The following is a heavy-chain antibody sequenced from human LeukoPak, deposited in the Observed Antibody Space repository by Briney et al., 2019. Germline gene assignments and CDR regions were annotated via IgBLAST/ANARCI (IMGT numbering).Heavy chain of an antibody. CDR2: ISWNSGSI. Sequence: PGGSLRLSCAASGFTFDDYAMHWVRQAPGKGLEWVSGISWNSGSIGYADSVKGRFTISRDNSKNTLYLQMNSLRAEDTAVYYCAKDVSQDGLAYWGQGTLVTVSS. CDR1: GFTFDDYA. CDR3: AKDVSQDGLAY. V-gene: IGHV3-9*01. D-gene: IGHD2-21*01. J-gene: IGHJ4*02.